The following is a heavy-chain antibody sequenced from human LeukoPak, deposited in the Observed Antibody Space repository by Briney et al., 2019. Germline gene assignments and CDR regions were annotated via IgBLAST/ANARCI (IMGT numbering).Heavy chain of an antibody. Sequence: HVASVKVSCKASGYTFTSYGISWVRQAPGQGLERMGWISAYNGNTNYAQKLQGRVTMTTDTSTSTAYMELRSLRSDDTAVYYCARQMYGSGSSWFDPWGQGTLVTVSS. J-gene: IGHJ5*02. CDR1: GYTFTSYG. CDR3: ARQMYGSGSSWFDP. CDR2: ISAYNGNT. D-gene: IGHD3-10*01. V-gene: IGHV1-18*01.